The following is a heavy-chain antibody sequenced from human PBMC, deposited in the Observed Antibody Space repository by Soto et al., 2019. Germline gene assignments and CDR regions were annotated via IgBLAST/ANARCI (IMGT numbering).Heavy chain of an antibody. J-gene: IGHJ3*01. V-gene: IGHV2-5*02. D-gene: IGHD2-15*01. CDR3: AHRRGGTYVDAFDF. CDR1: GFSLSTSGVA. CDR2: IYWDDGH. Sequence: QITLKESGPPLVKPTQTLTLTCTFSGFSLSTSGVAVARIRQPPGKALECLALIYWDDGHRYSPSLKSRLTITKDTSKNKVVLTMTNMDSLDTATYYCAHRRGGTYVDAFDFWGQGTMVTVSS.